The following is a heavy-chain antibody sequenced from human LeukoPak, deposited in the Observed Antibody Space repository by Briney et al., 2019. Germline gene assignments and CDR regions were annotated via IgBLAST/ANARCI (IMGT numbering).Heavy chain of an antibody. J-gene: IGHJ5*02. CDR3: ARRGPPRTLLRGVKSGWFDP. V-gene: IGHV4-4*02. CDR1: GGSISSSNW. CDR2: IYHSGST. D-gene: IGHD3-10*01. Sequence: SETLSLTCAVSGGSISSSNWWSWVRQPPGKGLEWIGEIYHSGSTNYNPSLKSRVTISVDTSKNQFSLKLSSVSAADTAVYYCARRGPPRTLLRGVKSGWFDPWGQGTLVTVSS.